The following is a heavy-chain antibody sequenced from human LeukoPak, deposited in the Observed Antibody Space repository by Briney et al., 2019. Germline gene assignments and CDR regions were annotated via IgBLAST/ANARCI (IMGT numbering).Heavy chain of an antibody. D-gene: IGHD5-18*01. CDR3: ARSGYSYGYIWFDP. V-gene: IGHV3-11*01. Sequence: GGSLRLSRAASGFTFSDYYMSWIRQAPGKGLEWVSYISSSGSTIYYADSVKGRFTISRDNAKNSLYLQMNSLRAEDTAVYYCARSGYSYGYIWFDPWGQGTLVTVSS. CDR2: ISSSGSTI. CDR1: GFTFSDYY. J-gene: IGHJ5*02.